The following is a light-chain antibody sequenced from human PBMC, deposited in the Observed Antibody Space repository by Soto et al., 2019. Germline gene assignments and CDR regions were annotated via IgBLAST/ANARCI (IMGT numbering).Light chain of an antibody. CDR2: GSS. V-gene: IGKV3-20*01. J-gene: IGKJ2*01. Sequence: EVVLTQSPGTLSLSPGERATLSCRASQSVSNKYLAWYQQKPGQAPRLLIFGSSDRATGIPDRFSGSGSGTDLALTISRLEPEDFAVYYCQQYGSSPPYTFGQGTNLEIK. CDR3: QQYGSSPPYT. CDR1: QSVSNKY.